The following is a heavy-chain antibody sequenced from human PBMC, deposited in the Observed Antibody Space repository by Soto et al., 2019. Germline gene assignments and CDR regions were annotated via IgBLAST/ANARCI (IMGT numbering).Heavy chain of an antibody. D-gene: IGHD6-13*01. CDR1: GGSISSSNW. CDR2: IYHSGST. J-gene: IGHJ4*02. CDR3: ARVLGTSSSWYYFDY. Sequence: SETLSLTCAVSGGSISSSNWWSWVRQPPGKGLEWIGEIYHSGSTNYNPSLKSRVTISVDKSKNQFSLKLSSVTAADTAVYYCARVLGTSSSWYYFDYWGQGTLVTVSS. V-gene: IGHV4-4*02.